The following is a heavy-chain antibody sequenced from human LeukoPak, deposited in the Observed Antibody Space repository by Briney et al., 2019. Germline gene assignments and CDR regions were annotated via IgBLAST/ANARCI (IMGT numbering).Heavy chain of an antibody. D-gene: IGHD3-10*01. CDR3: AREIRYYYGSGSYYNGFDY. J-gene: IGHJ4*02. CDR2: IYHSGST. CDR1: GGSISSSNW. V-gene: IGHV4-4*02. Sequence: SETLSLTCAVSGGSISSSNWWSWVRQPPGKGLEWIGEIYHSGSTNYNPSLKSRVTISVDTSKNQFSLKLSSVTAADTAVYYCAREIRYYYGSGSYYNGFDYWGQGTLVTVSS.